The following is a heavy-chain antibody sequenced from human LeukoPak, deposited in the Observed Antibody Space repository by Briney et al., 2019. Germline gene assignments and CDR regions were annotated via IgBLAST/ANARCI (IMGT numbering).Heavy chain of an antibody. CDR3: ARSVDCSSTSCSFIGFDP. D-gene: IGHD2-2*01. CDR2: INPSGGST. CDR1: GYTFTRYY. J-gene: IGHJ5*02. V-gene: IGHV1-46*01. Sequence: ASVKVSCKASGYTFTRYYMHWVRQARGQGLEWMGIINPSGGSTSYAQKFQGRVTMTRDTSTSTVYMELSSLRSEDTAVYYCARSVDCSSTSCSFIGFDPWGQGTLVTVSS.